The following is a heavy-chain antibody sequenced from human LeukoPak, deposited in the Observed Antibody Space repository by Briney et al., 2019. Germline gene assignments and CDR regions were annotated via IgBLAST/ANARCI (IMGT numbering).Heavy chain of an antibody. Sequence: GGSLRLSCAASGFTFSTYWMRWVRQAPGKGLEWVANIKQDGSAKFYVDSVKGRFTISRDNAKNSLYLQMNSLRAEDTAVYYCSRVKSDTAVDDYWGQGTLVTVSS. CDR3: SRVKSDTAVDDY. D-gene: IGHD5-18*01. V-gene: IGHV3-7*05. J-gene: IGHJ4*02. CDR2: IKQDGSAK. CDR1: GFTFSTYW.